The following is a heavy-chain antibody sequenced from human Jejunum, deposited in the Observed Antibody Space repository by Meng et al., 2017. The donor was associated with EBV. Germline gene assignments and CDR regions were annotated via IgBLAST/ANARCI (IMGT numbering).Heavy chain of an antibody. D-gene: IGHD5-12*01. CDR1: GASISSSHW. J-gene: IGHJ5*02. CDR2: IYYTGRT. Sequence: LESGTGLVHPSGTRSRTCAVSGASISSSHWWSWVRQAPGEGLEWIGEIYYTGRTNYNPSLKSRVSMSIDKSKNQFSLNLNSVTVADTAVYYCATSMSGYSYGYSWGQGTLVTVSS. V-gene: IGHV4-4*02. CDR3: ATSMSGYSYGYS.